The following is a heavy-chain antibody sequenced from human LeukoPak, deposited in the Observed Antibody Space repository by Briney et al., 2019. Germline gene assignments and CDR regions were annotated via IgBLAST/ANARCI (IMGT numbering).Heavy chain of an antibody. V-gene: IGHV4-31*03. CDR3: ARDNAPVGWKGYYYYGMDV. CDR1: GGSISSGGYY. Sequence: RPSQTLSLTCTVSGGSISSGGYYWSWIRQHPGKGLEWIGYIYYSGSTYYNPSLNSRATISVDTYKKQISPKLSSVNAADTGVYYCARDNAPVGWKGYYYYGMDVWGQGTTVTVSS. J-gene: IGHJ6*02. D-gene: IGHD1-1*01. CDR2: IYYSGST.